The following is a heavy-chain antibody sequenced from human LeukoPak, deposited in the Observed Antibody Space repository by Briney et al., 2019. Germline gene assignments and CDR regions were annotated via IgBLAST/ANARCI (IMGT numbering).Heavy chain of an antibody. V-gene: IGHV4-39*01. D-gene: IGHD4-11*01. CDR2: IYYSGST. CDR3: ARHSVTTVTINWFDP. CDR1: GFTFSSYE. Sequence: GSLRLSCAASGFTFSSYEMNWVRQPPGKGLEWIGSIYYSGSTYYNPSLKSRVTISVDTSKNQFSLKLSSVTAADTAVYYCARHSVTTVTINWFDPWGQGTLVTVSS. J-gene: IGHJ5*02.